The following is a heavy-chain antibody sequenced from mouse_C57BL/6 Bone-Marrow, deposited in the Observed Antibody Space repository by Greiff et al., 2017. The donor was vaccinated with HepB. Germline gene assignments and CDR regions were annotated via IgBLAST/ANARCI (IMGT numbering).Heavy chain of an antibody. CDR2: IYPGDGDT. CDR3: ARTRDYGSSYWYFDV. V-gene: IGHV1-82*01. Sequence: QVQLKESGPELVKPGASVKVSCKASGYAFSSSWMNWVKQRPGKGLEWIGRIYPGDGDTNYNGKFKGKATLTADKSSSTAYMQLSSLTSEDSAVYFCARTRDYGSSYWYFDVWGTGTTVTVSS. J-gene: IGHJ1*03. CDR1: GYAFSSSW. D-gene: IGHD1-1*01.